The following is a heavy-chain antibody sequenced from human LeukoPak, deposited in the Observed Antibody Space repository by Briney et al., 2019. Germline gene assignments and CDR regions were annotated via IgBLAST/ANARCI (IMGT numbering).Heavy chain of an antibody. CDR3: AREARDYGDYNAFDY. CDR2: ISVYNGNT. CDR1: GYTFTSYG. D-gene: IGHD4-17*01. Sequence: ASVKVSCKASGYTFTSYGISWVRQAPGQGLEWMGWISVYNGNTNYAQKLQGRVTMTTDTSTSTAYMELRSLRSDDTAVYYCAREARDYGDYNAFDYWGQGTLVTVSS. V-gene: IGHV1-18*01. J-gene: IGHJ4*02.